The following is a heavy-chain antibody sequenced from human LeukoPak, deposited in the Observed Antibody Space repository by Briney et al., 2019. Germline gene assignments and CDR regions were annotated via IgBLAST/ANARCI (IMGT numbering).Heavy chain of an antibody. CDR1: GGSITRSSYY. V-gene: IGHV4-39*07. Sequence: SETLSLTCSVSGGSITRSSYYWGWLRQPPGKGLEWIGSIYYTGSTNYNPSLKSRVTISEDTSKNQFSLKLSSVTAADTAVYYCARDYYYGSGALDYWGQGTLVTVSS. D-gene: IGHD3-10*01. CDR3: ARDYYYGSGALDY. J-gene: IGHJ4*02. CDR2: IYYTGST.